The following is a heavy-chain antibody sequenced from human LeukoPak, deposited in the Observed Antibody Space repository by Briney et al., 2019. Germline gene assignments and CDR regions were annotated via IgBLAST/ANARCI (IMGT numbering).Heavy chain of an antibody. D-gene: IGHD2-2*03. CDR2: IYPGDSDT. V-gene: IGHV5-51*01. Sequence: GESLKISCKGSGYSFTSYWIGWVRQMPGKGLEWMGIIYPGDSDTRYSPSFQGQVTISADKSISTAYLQWSSLKASDTAMYYCARSGYRSSTSCYAPTYNWFDPWGQGTLVTVSS. CDR3: ARSGYRSSTSCYAPTYNWFDP. CDR1: GYSFTSYW. J-gene: IGHJ5*02.